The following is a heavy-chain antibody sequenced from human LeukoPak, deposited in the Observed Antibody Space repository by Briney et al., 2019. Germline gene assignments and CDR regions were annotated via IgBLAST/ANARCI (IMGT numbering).Heavy chain of an antibody. Sequence: GESLKISCKGSGYSFANYWIGWVRQMPGKGLEWMGIIYPGDSDTRYSPSFQGQVTISADKSISTAYLQWSSLKASDTAMYYCARSPHVDTAMDFDYWGQGTLVTVSS. J-gene: IGHJ4*02. CDR3: ARSPHVDTAMDFDY. V-gene: IGHV5-51*01. D-gene: IGHD5-18*01. CDR1: GYSFANYW. CDR2: IYPGDSDT.